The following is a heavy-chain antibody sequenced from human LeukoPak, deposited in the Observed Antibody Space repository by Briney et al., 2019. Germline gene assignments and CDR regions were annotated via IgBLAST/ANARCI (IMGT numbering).Heavy chain of an antibody. V-gene: IGHV3-23*01. CDR2: IRGSGVNT. D-gene: IGHD4-17*01. CDR1: AFSFCAYT. Sequence: GGYLRLYSTASAFSFCAYTMMRLRQAPGHEREWVSAIRGSGVNTYYADSVKGRFTISRDNSKYTLFLQMNSLRAEDTAVYYCARDPNGDYIGAFDMWGPGTMVTVSS. CDR3: ARDPNGDYIGAFDM. J-gene: IGHJ3*02.